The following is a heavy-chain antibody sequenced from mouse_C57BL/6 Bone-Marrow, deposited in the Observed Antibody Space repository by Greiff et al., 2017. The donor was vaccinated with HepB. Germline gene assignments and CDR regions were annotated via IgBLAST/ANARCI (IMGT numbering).Heavy chain of an antibody. Sequence: QVQLKQPGAELVMPGASVKLSCKASGYTFTSYWMHWVKQRPGQGLEWIGEIDPSDSYTNYNQKFKGKSTLTVDKSSSTAYMQLSSLTSEDSAVYYCAREAYWGQGTTLTVSS. CDR3: AREAY. CDR2: IDPSDSYT. CDR1: GYTFTSYW. V-gene: IGHV1-69*01. J-gene: IGHJ2*01.